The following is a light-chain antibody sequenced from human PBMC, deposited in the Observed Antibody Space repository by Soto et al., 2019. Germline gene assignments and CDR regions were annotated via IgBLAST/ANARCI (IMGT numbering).Light chain of an antibody. V-gene: IGKV1-27*01. Sequence: DIQMTQSPSSLSASVGDRVTLTCRASQGNSHILAWYQHRPGKGPQPLIYGASTLLSGVPSRFSGSGSGTAFALTISSLQPEDVATYYCLSYTKDAPGTFGQGTKVEIK. J-gene: IGKJ1*01. CDR2: GAS. CDR3: LSYTKDAPGT. CDR1: QGNSHI.